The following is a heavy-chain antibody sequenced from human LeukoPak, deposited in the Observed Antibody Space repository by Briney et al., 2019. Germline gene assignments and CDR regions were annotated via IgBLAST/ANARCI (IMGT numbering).Heavy chain of an antibody. J-gene: IGHJ1*01. CDR2: INPDGRDT. CDR3: TSWGDTTAEHFQR. D-gene: IGHD2-21*02. CDR1: GFTFNRCW. Sequence: GGSLRLSCVVSGFTFNRCWMNWVRQAPGKGLEWVAHINPDGRDTYYVDSVKGRFTISRDNAQNSMYLQMNSLRVEDTAVYYCTSWGDTTAEHFQRWGQGTLVTVSS. V-gene: IGHV3-7*01.